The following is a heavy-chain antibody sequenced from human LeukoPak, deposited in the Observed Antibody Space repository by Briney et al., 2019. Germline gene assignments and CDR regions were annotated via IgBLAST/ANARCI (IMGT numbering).Heavy chain of an antibody. J-gene: IGHJ4*02. D-gene: IGHD2-2*01. CDR1: GYTFTSYG. CDR2: ISAYNGNT. CDR3: AKDVGEFCSSTNCYASDY. V-gene: IGHV1-18*01. Sequence: ASVKVSCKASGYTFTSYGISWVRQAPGQGLEWMGWISAYNGNTNYAQKLQGRVTMTTDTSTSTAYMELRSLRSDDTAVYYCAKDVGEFCSSTNCYASDYWGQGTLVTVSS.